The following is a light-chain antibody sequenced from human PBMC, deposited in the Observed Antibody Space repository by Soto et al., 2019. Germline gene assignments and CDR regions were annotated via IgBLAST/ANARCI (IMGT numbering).Light chain of an antibody. CDR1: QSVSSN. V-gene: IGKV3-15*01. J-gene: IGKJ2*01. Sequence: EIVMTQSPATLSVSPGERATLSCRASQSVSSNLAWYQQKPGQAPRLLIYGASTRATGIPARLSGSGSGTEFTLTISSLQSEDFAVYYCQQHEKWPFTFGQGTKLDIK. CDR2: GAS. CDR3: QQHEKWPFT.